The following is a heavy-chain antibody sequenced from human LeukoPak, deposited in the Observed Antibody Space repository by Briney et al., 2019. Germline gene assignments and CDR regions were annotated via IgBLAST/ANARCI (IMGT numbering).Heavy chain of an antibody. V-gene: IGHV5-51*01. CDR1: GYSFTSYW. CDR3: TRPTLELGDPTDY. J-gene: IGHJ4*02. D-gene: IGHD4-17*01. CDR2: IYPGDSDI. Sequence: PGESLKISCKGSGYSFTSYWIGWVRQMPGTGLEWMGIIYPGDSDIRYSPSFQGQVTISSDKYSSTAYLQWSSLKPSDTAIYYCTRPTLELGDPTDYWGQGTLVTVSS.